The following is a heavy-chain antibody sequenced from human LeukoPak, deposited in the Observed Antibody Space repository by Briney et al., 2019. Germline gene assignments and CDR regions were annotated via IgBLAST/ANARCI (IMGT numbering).Heavy chain of an antibody. V-gene: IGHV3-23*01. Sequence: GGSLRLSCAASGFTFSSFGMSWVRQAPGKGLEWVSGISGSGDSTYYADSVKGRFTISRGNSKNTLYLQMNSLRAEDTAAYYCAKDQRFPAGGQGTLVTVSS. CDR3: AKDQRFPA. CDR2: ISGSGDST. J-gene: IGHJ4*02. CDR1: GFTFSSFG.